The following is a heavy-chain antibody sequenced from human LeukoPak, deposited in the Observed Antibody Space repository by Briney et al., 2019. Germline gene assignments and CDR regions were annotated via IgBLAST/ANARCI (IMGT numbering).Heavy chain of an antibody. CDR1: GYTFTGYG. V-gene: IGHV1-18*01. J-gene: IGHJ4*02. CDR3: ARDRRRDGFPRGDY. D-gene: IGHD5-24*01. CDR2: ISAYNGNT. Sequence: GASVKVSCKASGYTFTGYGISWVRQAPGQGLEWMGWISAYNGNTNYAQKLQGRVTMTKDTSTRTAYMELRSLRSDDTAVYYCARDRRRDGFPRGDYWGQGTLVTVSS.